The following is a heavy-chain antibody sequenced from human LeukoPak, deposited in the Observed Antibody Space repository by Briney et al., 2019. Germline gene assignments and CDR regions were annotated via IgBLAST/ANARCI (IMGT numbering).Heavy chain of an antibody. CDR1: GFTFSSYA. CDR2: ISGSGGST. CDR3: ANGRSWELPPNDLDY. J-gene: IGHJ4*02. V-gene: IGHV3-23*01. D-gene: IGHD1-26*01. Sequence: GGSLRLSCAASGFTFSSYAMSWVRQAPGKGLEWVSAISGSGGSTYYADSVKGRFTISRDNSKNTLYLQMNSLRAEDTAVYYCANGRSWELPPNDLDYWGQGTLVTVSS.